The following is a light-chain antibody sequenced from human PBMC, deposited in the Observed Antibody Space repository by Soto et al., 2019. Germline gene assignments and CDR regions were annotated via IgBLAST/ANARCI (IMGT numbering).Light chain of an antibody. J-gene: IGKJ4*01. CDR1: QDITRW. CDR2: GAS. CDR3: QKTNTFPLN. V-gene: IGKV1-12*01. Sequence: DIQITHSPSSLSASVLDKVTLTCLASQDITRWLAWYQQKPGTAPKLLIYGASSLQSGVPSRFSGSGSETDFTLTISSLQPEDSATYYCQKTNTFPLNCGGGNKGDIK.